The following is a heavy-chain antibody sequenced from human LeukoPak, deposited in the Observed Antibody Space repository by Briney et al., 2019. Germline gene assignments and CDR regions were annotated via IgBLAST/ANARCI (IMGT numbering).Heavy chain of an antibody. V-gene: IGHV3-30-3*01. J-gene: IGHJ4*02. D-gene: IGHD1-26*01. CDR1: GFTFSSYA. CDR3: ARGPVVGASTEVFDY. Sequence: GGSLRLSCAASGFTFSSYAMHWVRQAPGKGLEWVAVISYDGSNKYYADSVKGRFTISRDNSKNTLYLQMNSLRAEDTAVYYCARGPVVGASTEVFDYWGQGTPVTVSS. CDR2: ISYDGSNK.